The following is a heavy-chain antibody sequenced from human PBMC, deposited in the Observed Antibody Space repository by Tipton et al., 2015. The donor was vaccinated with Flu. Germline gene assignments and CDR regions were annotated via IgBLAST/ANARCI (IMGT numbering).Heavy chain of an antibody. D-gene: IGHD2-2*01. Sequence: TLSLICAVYGGSFSGYYWSWIRQPPGKGLEWIGEINHSGSTNYNPSLKSRVTISVDTSKNQFSLKLSSVTAADTAVYYCARARYCSSTSCYEDWFDPWGQGTLVTVSS. CDR1: GGSFSGYY. J-gene: IGHJ5*02. V-gene: IGHV4-34*01. CDR2: INHSGST. CDR3: ARARYCSSTSCYEDWFDP.